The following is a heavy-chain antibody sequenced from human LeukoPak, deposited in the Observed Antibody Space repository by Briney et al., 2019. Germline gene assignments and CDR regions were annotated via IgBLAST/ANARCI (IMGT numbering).Heavy chain of an antibody. D-gene: IGHD2-15*01. Sequence: QPGGSLRLSCAASGFTFSSYDMHWVRQATGKGLEWVSAIGTAGDTYYPGSVKGRFTISRENAKNSLYLQMNSLRAGDTAVYYCARDGRLYGMDVWGQGTTVTGSS. J-gene: IGHJ6*02. CDR2: IGTAGDT. CDR1: GFTFSSYD. V-gene: IGHV3-13*01. CDR3: ARDGRLYGMDV.